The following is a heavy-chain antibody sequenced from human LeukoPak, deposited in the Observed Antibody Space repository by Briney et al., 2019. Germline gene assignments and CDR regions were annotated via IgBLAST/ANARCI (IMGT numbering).Heavy chain of an antibody. CDR2: ISGDGGST. Sequence: GGSLRLSCAASGFTFDDYAMHWVRQAPGKGLEWVSLISGDGGSTYYADSVKGRFTISRDNSKNSLYPQMNSLRTEDTALYYCAKDISYDYVWGSYRPRQIYYFDYWGQGTLVTVSS. CDR1: GFTFDDYA. J-gene: IGHJ4*02. V-gene: IGHV3-43*02. CDR3: AKDISYDYVWGSYRPRQIYYFDY. D-gene: IGHD3-16*02.